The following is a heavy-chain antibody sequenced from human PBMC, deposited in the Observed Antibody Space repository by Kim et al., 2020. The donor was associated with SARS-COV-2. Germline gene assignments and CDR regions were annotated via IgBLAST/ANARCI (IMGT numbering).Heavy chain of an antibody. CDR2: IWYDGSNK. Sequence: GGSLRLSCAASGFTFSSYGMHWVRQAPGKGLEWVAVIWYDGSNKYYADSVKGRFTISRDNSKNALYLQMNSLRAEDTAVYYCARDITAHDYSIYGMDVWGQGTTVTVSS. J-gene: IGHJ6*02. CDR1: GFTFSSYG. CDR3: ARDITAHDYSIYGMDV. D-gene: IGHD4-4*01. V-gene: IGHV3-33*01.